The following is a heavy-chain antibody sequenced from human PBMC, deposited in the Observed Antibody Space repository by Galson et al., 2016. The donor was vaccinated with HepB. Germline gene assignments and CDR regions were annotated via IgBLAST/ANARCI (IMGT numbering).Heavy chain of an antibody. V-gene: IGHV4-4*02. J-gene: IGHJ4*02. D-gene: IGHD3-10*01. CDR3: AREKPGPGDFDY. CDR1: GASISSSYW. CDR2: IYHSGST. Sequence: ETLSLTCAVSGASISSSYWWGWVRQPPGKGLEWIGEIYHSGSTNYNPSLKSRVTISVDKFKNQFSLKLTSVTAADTAVYYCAREKPGPGDFDYWGQGTLVTVSS.